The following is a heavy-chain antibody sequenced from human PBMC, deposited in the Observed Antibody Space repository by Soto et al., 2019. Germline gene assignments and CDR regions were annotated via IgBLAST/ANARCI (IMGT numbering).Heavy chain of an antibody. J-gene: IGHJ4*02. D-gene: IGHD1-7*01. V-gene: IGHV3-7*01. Sequence: EVQLVESGGGLVQPGGSLRLSCAASGFTFSSYWMSWVRQAPGKGLEWVANIKQDGSEKYYVDSVKGRFTISRDNAKNSLYLQMNSLRAEDTAVYYSARAVVYWNYPNWGQGTLVTVSS. CDR3: ARAVVYWNYPN. CDR1: GFTFSSYW. CDR2: IKQDGSEK.